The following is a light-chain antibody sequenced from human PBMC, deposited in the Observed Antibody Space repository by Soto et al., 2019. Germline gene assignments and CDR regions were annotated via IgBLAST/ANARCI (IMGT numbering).Light chain of an antibody. CDR2: GAS. J-gene: IGKJ4*01. CDR1: QSVSSNF. CDR3: RQYGTSLGFP. V-gene: IGKV3-20*01. Sequence: EIVLTQSPGTLSLSPGERATLSCRASQSVSSNFLAWYQEKFGQAPRLLIYGASKRATGIPDRFSGSGSGTDFPSTISRLEPEDFAVYYCRQYGTSLGFPVGGGTKVDIK.